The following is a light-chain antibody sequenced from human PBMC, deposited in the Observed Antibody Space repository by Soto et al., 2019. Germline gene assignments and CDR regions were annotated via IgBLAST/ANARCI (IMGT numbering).Light chain of an antibody. CDR2: AAS. J-gene: IGKJ5*01. Sequence: DIQMTQTPSSLSASVGDRVTITCRASESISRHLNWYQQKPGKAPKLLIYAASSLQNGVPSRFSGSGSGTDFTLTISNLQPEDFATYYCQQSYSTLSITFGQGTRLEIK. V-gene: IGKV1-39*01. CDR1: ESISRH. CDR3: QQSYSTLSIT.